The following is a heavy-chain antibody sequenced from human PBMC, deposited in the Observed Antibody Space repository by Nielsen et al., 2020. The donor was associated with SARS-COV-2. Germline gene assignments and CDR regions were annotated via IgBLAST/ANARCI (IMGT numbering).Heavy chain of an antibody. D-gene: IGHD3-3*01. V-gene: IGHV4-30-4*01. J-gene: IGHJ6*02. Sequence: VRQMPGKGLEWIGSIYYSGSTYYNPSLKSRVTISVDTSKNQFSLKLSSVTAADTALYYCARERVGGITIFGVVTRYGMDVWGQGTTVTVSS. CDR2: IYYSGST. CDR3: ARERVGGITIFGVVTRYGMDV.